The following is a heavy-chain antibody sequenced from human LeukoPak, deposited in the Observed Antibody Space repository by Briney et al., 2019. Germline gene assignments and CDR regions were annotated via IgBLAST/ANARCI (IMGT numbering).Heavy chain of an antibody. CDR2: ISGSGVST. J-gene: IGHJ4*02. V-gene: IGHV3-23*01. D-gene: IGHD3-16*01. CDR3: AKGLKTLGDY. Sequence: GGSLRLSCAASGFTFSIYAMSWVRQAPGKGLEWVSAISGSGVSTYYADSVKGRFTISRDNSKNTLYLQMNSLSVEDTAVYYCAKGLKTLGDYWGQGTLVTVSS. CDR1: GFTFSIYA.